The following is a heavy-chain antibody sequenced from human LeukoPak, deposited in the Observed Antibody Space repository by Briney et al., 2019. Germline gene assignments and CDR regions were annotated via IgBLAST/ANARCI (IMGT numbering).Heavy chain of an antibody. V-gene: IGHV1-46*01. CDR3: ASSMVRGVISFDP. D-gene: IGHD3-10*01. Sequence: GASVKVSCKASGYTFTSYYMHWVRQAPGQGLEWMGIINPSGGSTSYAQKFQGRVTMTRDTSTSTVYMELSSLRSDDTAVYYCASSMVRGVISFDPWGQGTLVTVSS. J-gene: IGHJ5*02. CDR1: GYTFTSYY. CDR2: INPSGGST.